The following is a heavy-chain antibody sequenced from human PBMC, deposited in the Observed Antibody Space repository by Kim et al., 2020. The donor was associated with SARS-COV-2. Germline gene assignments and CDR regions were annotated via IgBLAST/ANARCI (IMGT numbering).Heavy chain of an antibody. V-gene: IGHV3-7*04. Sequence: KQYGSEKYYVDSVKGRFTISRDNAKNSLYLQMNSLRAEDTAVYYCARPSYWGQGTLVTVSS. CDR3: ARPSY. J-gene: IGHJ4*02. CDR2: KQYGSEK.